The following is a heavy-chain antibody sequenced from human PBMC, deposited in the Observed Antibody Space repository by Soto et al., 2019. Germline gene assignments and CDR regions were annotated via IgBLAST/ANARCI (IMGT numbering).Heavy chain of an antibody. CDR3: SGGVGDAF. Sequence: EVHLVESGGGLVQTGGSLRLSCAIFEGTVIRDWMNWVRQAPGKGLEWVAHTNQDGSEKYYVDSVKGRFTISRDNDKHSLYLQMNSLRAEDTAMYYCSGGVGDAFWGQGTLVTVSS. V-gene: IGHV3-7*04. CDR2: TNQDGSEK. D-gene: IGHD1-26*01. CDR1: EGTVIRDW. J-gene: IGHJ4*02.